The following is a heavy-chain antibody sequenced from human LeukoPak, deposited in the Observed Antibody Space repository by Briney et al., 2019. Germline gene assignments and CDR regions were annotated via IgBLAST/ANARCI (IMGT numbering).Heavy chain of an antibody. CDR1: GFTFSSYG. CDR3: ARDTGRITISPHYYYGMDV. V-gene: IGHV3-33*01. D-gene: IGHD3-9*01. J-gene: IGHJ6*02. Sequence: GGSLRLSCAASGFTFSSYGMHWVRQAPGKGLEWVAVIWYDGSNKYYADSVKGRFTISRDNSKNTLYLQMNSLRAEDTAVYYCARDTGRITISPHYYYGMDVWGQGTTVTVSS. CDR2: IWYDGSNK.